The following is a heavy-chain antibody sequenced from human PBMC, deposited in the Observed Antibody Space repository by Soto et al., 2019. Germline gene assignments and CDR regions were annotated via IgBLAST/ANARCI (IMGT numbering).Heavy chain of an antibody. V-gene: IGHV3-23*01. D-gene: IGHD2-2*01. Sequence: EVQLLESGGGLVQPGGSLRLSCAASGFTFSSYAMSWVRQAPGKGLEWVSVISGSGGSTYYADSVKGRFTISRDNSKNTLYLQMNSLRAEDTAVYYCAKGRGYCMSTSCYVGSDYWGQGALVTFSS. J-gene: IGHJ4*02. CDR2: ISGSGGST. CDR1: GFTFSSYA. CDR3: AKGRGYCMSTSCYVGSDY.